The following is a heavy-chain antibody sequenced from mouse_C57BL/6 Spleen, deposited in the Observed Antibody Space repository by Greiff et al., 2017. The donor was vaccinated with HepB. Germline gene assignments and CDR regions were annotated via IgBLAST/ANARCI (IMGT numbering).Heavy chain of an antibody. V-gene: IGHV5-4*01. CDR1: GFTFSSYA. J-gene: IGHJ2*01. CDR2: ISDGGSYT. Sequence: EVHLVESGGGLVKPGGSLKLSCAASGFTFSSYAMSWVRQTPEKRLEWVATISDGGSYTYYPDNVKGRFTISRDNAKNNLYLQMSHLKSEDTAMYYCARDGSGPGPLDYWGQGTTLTVSS. D-gene: IGHD3-2*02. CDR3: ARDGSGPGPLDY.